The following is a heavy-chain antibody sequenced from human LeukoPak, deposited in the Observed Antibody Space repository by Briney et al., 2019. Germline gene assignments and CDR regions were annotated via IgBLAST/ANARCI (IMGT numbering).Heavy chain of an antibody. V-gene: IGHV1-18*01. CDR3: ARGQSITMVRGVITADY. J-gene: IGHJ4*02. CDR2: ISAYNGNT. D-gene: IGHD3-10*01. CDR1: GYTFTSYG. Sequence: ASVKVSCKASGYTFTSYGISWVRQAPGQELEWMGWISAYNGNTNYAQKLQGRVTMTTDTSTSTVYMELSSLRSEDTAVYYCARGQSITMVRGVITADYWGQGTLVTVSS.